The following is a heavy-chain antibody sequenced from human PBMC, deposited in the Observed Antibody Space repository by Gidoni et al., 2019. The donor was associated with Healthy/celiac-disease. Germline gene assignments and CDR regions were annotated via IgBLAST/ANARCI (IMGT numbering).Heavy chain of an antibody. CDR1: GFSFSDYY. V-gene: IGHV3-11*06. CDR2: ISSSSSYT. J-gene: IGHJ6*02. D-gene: IGHD2-21*01. CDR3: AREGRGLAYAMDV. Sequence: QVQLVESGGGLVKPGGSLRLPCAASGFSFSDYYMSWIRQAPGKGLEWVSYISSSSSYTNYADSVKGRFTISRDNAKNSLYLQMNSLRAEDTAVYYCAREGRGLAYAMDVWGQGTTVTVSS.